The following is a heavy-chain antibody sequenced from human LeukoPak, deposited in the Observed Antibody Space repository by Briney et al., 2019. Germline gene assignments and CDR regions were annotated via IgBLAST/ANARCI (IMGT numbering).Heavy chain of an antibody. D-gene: IGHD5-18*01. CDR1: GFTFSRYW. CDR2: INGYGNTP. V-gene: IGHV3-74*01. J-gene: IGHJ3*02. Sequence: GGSLRLSCAASGFTFSRYWMHWVRQAPGKGLVWVSRINGYGNTPIYADSVKGRFTISRDNARNTMYLQMNSLRAEDTAVYYCARDAYSYGLTNYAFDIWGQGTMVTVSS. CDR3: ARDAYSYGLTNYAFDI.